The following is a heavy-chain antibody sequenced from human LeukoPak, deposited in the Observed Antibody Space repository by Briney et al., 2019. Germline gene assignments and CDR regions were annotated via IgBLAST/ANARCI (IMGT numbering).Heavy chain of an antibody. CDR3: ARGRSGWYRGGWYFDL. CDR1: GYTFTSYD. J-gene: IGHJ2*01. CDR2: MNPNSGNT. D-gene: IGHD6-19*01. Sequence: ASVKVSCKASGYTFTSYDINWVRQATGQGLEWMGWMNPNSGNTGYAQKFQGRVTMTRNTSISTAYMELSSLRSEDTAVYYCARGRSGWYRGGWYFDLWGRGTLVTVSS. V-gene: IGHV1-8*01.